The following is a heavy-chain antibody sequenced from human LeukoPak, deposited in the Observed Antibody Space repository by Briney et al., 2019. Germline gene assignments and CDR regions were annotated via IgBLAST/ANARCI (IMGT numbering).Heavy chain of an antibody. CDR2: INPSGGST. J-gene: IGHJ5*02. V-gene: IGHV1-46*01. Sequence: ASVKVSCKASGYTFTSYYMRWVRQAPGQGLEWMGIINPSGGSTSYAQKFQGRVTMTRDTSTSTVYMELSSLRSEDTAVYYCARDAVLRFLDHHGWFDPWGQGTLVTVSS. CDR1: GYTFTSYY. CDR3: ARDAVLRFLDHHGWFDP. D-gene: IGHD3-3*01.